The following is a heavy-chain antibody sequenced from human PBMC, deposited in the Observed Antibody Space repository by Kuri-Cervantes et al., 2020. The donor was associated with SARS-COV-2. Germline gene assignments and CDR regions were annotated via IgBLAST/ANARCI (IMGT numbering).Heavy chain of an antibody. D-gene: IGHD2-15*01. J-gene: IGHJ5*02. V-gene: IGHV3-30-3*01. CDR1: GFTFISYA. CDR3: ARDRIGVHDA. CDR2: ISYDGSNK. Sequence: GESLKISCAASGFTFISYAMHWVRQAPGKGLEGVAVISYDGSNKYFSESVEGRFTISRDNSKNTLYLQMSSLRAEDTAMYYCARDRIGVHDAWGQGTLVTVSS.